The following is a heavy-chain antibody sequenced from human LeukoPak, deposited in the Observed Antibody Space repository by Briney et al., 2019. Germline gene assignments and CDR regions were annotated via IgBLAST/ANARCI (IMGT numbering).Heavy chain of an antibody. J-gene: IGHJ4*02. Sequence: GGSLRLSCAASGFTFSSYAMSWVRQAPGKGLEWVSAISGSGGSTYYADSVKGRFTISRDNSKNTLYLQMNSLRAEDTALYYCAKGETYYYDSSGYLVDYWGQGTLVTVSS. D-gene: IGHD3-22*01. V-gene: IGHV3-23*01. CDR1: GFTFSSYA. CDR3: AKGETYYYDSSGYLVDY. CDR2: ISGSGGST.